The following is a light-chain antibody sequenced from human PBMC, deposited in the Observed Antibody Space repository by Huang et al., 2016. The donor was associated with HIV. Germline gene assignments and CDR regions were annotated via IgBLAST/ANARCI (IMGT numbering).Light chain of an antibody. V-gene: IGKV3-15*01. Sequence: VVMTQSPATLFLSPGERATLSCRASQSVSRNLAWYQQKPGQSPGLLIFGASNRATAVPVRFSGGGSGTEFTLTINSLQSEDFAVYYCQQYFKGPPRTFGQGTKVEI. J-gene: IGKJ1*01. CDR1: QSVSRN. CDR3: QQYFKGPPRT. CDR2: GAS.